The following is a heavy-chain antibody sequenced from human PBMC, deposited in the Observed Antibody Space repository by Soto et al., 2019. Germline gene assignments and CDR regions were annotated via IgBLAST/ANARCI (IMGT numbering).Heavy chain of an antibody. CDR2: ISGSGGST. J-gene: IGHJ4*01. CDR3: ARRSSGWYFDY. Sequence: EVQLLESGGGLVQPGGSLRLSCAAPGFTFSNYAMNWVRQAPGKGLEWVSVISGSGGSTYYADYVKGRFTISRDHSKNKLYLQLHSLRGEDTVVYYCARRSSGWYFDYWGHGTLVTVSS. CDR1: GFTFSNYA. D-gene: IGHD6-19*01. V-gene: IGHV3-23*01.